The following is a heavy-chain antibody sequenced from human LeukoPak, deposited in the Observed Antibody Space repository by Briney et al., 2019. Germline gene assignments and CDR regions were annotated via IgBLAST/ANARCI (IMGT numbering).Heavy chain of an antibody. CDR1: GFTFSNAW. D-gene: IGHD3-10*01. CDR3: TTDPLLWFGDPDDSFDAFDI. Sequence: GGSSRLSCAASGFTFSNAWMSWVRQAPGKGLGWVGRIKCKTDGGTTDYAAPVKGRFTIARDDSKNTLYLQMNSLKTEDTDVYYCTTDPLLWFGDPDDSFDAFDIWGQGTMVTVSS. J-gene: IGHJ3*02. CDR2: IKCKTDGGTT. V-gene: IGHV3-15*01.